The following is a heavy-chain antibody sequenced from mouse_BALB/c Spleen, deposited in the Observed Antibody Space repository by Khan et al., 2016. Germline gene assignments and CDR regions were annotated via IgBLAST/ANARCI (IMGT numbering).Heavy chain of an antibody. J-gene: IGHJ4*01. CDR2: INSNGGNT. CDR3: AREGIYSGDTMDY. CDR1: GFTFSHYG. D-gene: IGHD1-1*01. V-gene: IGHV5-6-3*01. Sequence: EVELVESGGGLVRPGGSLKLSCAASGFTFSHYGMSWVRQTPDKRLELVASINSNGGNTYYPDSVKGRFTISRDNAQNTPYLQLNSLTSEDTAMYYCAREGIYSGDTMDYWGQGTAVTFSS.